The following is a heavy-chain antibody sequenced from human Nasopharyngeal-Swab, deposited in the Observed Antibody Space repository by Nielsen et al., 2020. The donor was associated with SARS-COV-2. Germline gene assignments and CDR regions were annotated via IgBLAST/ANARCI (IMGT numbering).Heavy chain of an antibody. D-gene: IGHD3-16*01. CDR1: GFTFSNAW. CDR2: IKSKTDGGTT. Sequence: GESLKISCAASGFTFSNAWMSWVRQAPGKGLEWVGRIKSKTDGGTTDYAAPVKGRFTISRDDSKNTLYLQMNRLRAEDTAVYYCAKVGGGVDYWGQGTLVTVSS. J-gene: IGHJ4*02. V-gene: IGHV3-15*01. CDR3: AKVGGGVDY.